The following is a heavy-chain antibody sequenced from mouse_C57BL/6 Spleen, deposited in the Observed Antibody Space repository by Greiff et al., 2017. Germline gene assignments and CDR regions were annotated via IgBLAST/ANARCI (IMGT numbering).Heavy chain of an antibody. V-gene: IGHV14-2*01. CDR3: ATGPREFCY. Sequence: EVQLQQSGAELVKPGASVKLSCTASGFNIKDYYMHWVKQRTEQGLEWIGRFDPEDGETKYAPKFQGKATIAADTSSNTAYLHLISLTSEDTAVYYCATGPREFCYWGQGTLVTVSA. CDR1: GFNIKDYY. CDR2: FDPEDGET. J-gene: IGHJ3*01.